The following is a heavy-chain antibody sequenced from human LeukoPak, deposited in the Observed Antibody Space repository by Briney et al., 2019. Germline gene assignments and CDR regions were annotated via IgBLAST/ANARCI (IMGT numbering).Heavy chain of an antibody. CDR2: IDTSGTT. Sequence: PSETLSFTCTVSGGSIISYYWSRIPQPDGKGLKGFGRIDTSGTTNSNPSLNSRVAISVDKSNKRFSLKLSSVTAADTAVYYCARSRNEYSNLDPFDYWGQGTLVTVSS. CDR1: GGSIISYY. CDR3: ARSRNEYSNLDPFDY. J-gene: IGHJ4*02. V-gene: IGHV4-4*07. D-gene: IGHD4-11*01.